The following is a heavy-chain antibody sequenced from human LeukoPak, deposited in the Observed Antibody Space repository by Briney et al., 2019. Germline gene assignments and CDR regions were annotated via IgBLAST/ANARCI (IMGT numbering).Heavy chain of an antibody. CDR3: ARGTPGSYLGY. D-gene: IGHD3-16*02. V-gene: IGHV1-2*02. CDR2: INPLSSGT. Sequence: ASVKVSCKASGYTFTGYYMHWMRQAPGQGLEWMGWINPLSSGTNYAQKFQGRVTMTRDTSINTTYMELSRLASDVTAVYFCARGTPGSYLGYWGQGTLVTVSS. CDR1: GYTFTGYY. J-gene: IGHJ4*02.